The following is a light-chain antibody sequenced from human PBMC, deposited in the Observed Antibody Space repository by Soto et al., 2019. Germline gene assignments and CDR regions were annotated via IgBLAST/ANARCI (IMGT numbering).Light chain of an antibody. V-gene: IGLV2-14*03. J-gene: IGLJ1*01. CDR2: AVS. CDR3: TSYTPSSTYV. Sequence: QSALTQPASVSGSPGQSITISCTGTSSDVGNYDYVSWYQQYQGKAPKLMIYAVSRRPSGVSNRFSGSKSGNTASLTISGLQAEDEADYYCTSYTPSSTYVFGTGTKLTVL. CDR1: SSDVGNYDY.